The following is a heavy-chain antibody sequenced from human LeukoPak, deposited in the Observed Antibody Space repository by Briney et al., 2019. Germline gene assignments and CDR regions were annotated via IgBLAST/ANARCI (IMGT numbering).Heavy chain of an antibody. CDR3: ARDSGRGTRFDY. V-gene: IGHV3-48*02. CDR2: ISSSSNTI. Sequence: PGGSLRLSCVASGFIFSSNAMHWVRQAPGKGLEWISYISSSSNTIYYAVSVKGRFTISRDNDEHSLYLQMNSLRDEDTAVYYCARDSGRGTRFDYWGEGTLVAVSS. CDR1: GFIFSSNA. D-gene: IGHD3-16*01. J-gene: IGHJ4*02.